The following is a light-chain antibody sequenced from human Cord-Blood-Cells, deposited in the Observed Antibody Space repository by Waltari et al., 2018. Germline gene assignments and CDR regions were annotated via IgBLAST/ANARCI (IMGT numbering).Light chain of an antibody. CDR1: QGISNY. CDR2: AAS. Sequence: DIKMTQSPSSLSASVGDRVTITCRASQGISNYLAWYQQKPGKVPKLLIYAASTLQSGVPSRFSCSGSGTDFTLTISSLQPEDVATYYCQKYNSAPWTFGQGTKVEIK. J-gene: IGKJ1*01. V-gene: IGKV1-27*01. CDR3: QKYNSAPWT.